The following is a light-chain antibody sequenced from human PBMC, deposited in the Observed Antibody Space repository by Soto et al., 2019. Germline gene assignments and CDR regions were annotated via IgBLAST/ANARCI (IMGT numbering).Light chain of an antibody. CDR2: KAS. CDR3: KDSHYYPRP. J-gene: IGKJ1*01. V-gene: IGKV1-5*03. CDR1: QSISSW. Sequence: EIQVTQTPSTLSASVGDRVTITCRASQSISSWLAWYQQKPGKAPKLLIYKASSLESGVPLRFSGSGSGTEFTLTISCLQPDDVTRYYCKDSHYYPRPFGEGTKV.